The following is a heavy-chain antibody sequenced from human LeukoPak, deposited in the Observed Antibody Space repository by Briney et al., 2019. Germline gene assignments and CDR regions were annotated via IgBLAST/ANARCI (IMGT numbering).Heavy chain of an antibody. CDR1: GGSFSGYY. CDR3: ARGEIVPYYGILTGFSENTWWFDP. V-gene: IGHV4-34*01. J-gene: IGHJ5*02. CDR2: INHSGST. D-gene: IGHD3-9*01. Sequence: SETLSLTCAVYGGSFSGYYWSWIRQPPGKGLEWIGEINHSGSTNYNPSLKSRVTISVDTSKNQFSLKLSSVTAADTAVYYCARGEIVPYYGILTGFSENTWWFDPWGQGTLVTVSS.